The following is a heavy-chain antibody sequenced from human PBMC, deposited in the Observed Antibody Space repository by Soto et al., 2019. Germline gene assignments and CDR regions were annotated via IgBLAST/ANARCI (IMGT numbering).Heavy chain of an antibody. CDR2: IYYSGST. CDR3: ARGHGGITIFGAPGHFDY. Sequence: PSETLSLTCTVSGGSISSSSYYWGWIRQPPGKGLEWIGSIYYSGSTYYNPSLKSRVTISVDTSKNQFSLKLSSVTAADTAVYYCARGHGGITIFGAPGHFDYWGQGTLVTVSS. J-gene: IGHJ4*02. CDR1: GGSISSSSYY. V-gene: IGHV4-39*01. D-gene: IGHD3-3*01.